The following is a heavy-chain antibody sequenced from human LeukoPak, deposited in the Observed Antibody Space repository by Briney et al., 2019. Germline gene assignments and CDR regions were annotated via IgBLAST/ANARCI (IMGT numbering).Heavy chain of an antibody. CDR3: AKHRREDCSGGSCYPPDY. Sequence: GGSLRLSCAASGFTFSSYAMSWVRQAPGKGLEWVSAISGSGGRIYYADSVKGRFTLSRDNSKNTLYLQMNSLRAEDTAVYYCAKHRREDCSGGSCYPPDYWGQGTLVTVSS. V-gene: IGHV3-23*01. J-gene: IGHJ4*02. D-gene: IGHD2-15*01. CDR2: ISGSGGRI. CDR1: GFTFSSYA.